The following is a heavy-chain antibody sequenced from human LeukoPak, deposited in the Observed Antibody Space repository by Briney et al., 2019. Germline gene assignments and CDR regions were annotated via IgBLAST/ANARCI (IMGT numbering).Heavy chain of an antibody. Sequence: GGSLRLSCAASGFTVSSNYMSWVRQAPGKGLEWVSVIYSGGSTYYADSVKGRFTISRDNSKNTLYLQMNSLRAEDTAVYYCAKDPYYESSGYYDYWGQGTVVTVSS. CDR1: GFTVSSNY. J-gene: IGHJ4*02. V-gene: IGHV3-66*02. D-gene: IGHD3-22*01. CDR3: AKDPYYESSGYYDY. CDR2: IYSGGST.